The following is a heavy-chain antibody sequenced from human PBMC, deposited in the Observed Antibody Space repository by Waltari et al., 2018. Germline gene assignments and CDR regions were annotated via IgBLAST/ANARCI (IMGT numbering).Heavy chain of an antibody. CDR3: ARGGPLRFVERVHFDY. CDR2: IYTSGST. D-gene: IGHD3-3*01. Sequence: QVQLQESGPGLVKPSETLSLTCTVSGGSISSYYWSWIRQPAGKGLEWIGRIYTSGSTNYNPSLKSRVTMSVDTSKNQFSLKLSSVTAADTAVYYCARGGPLRFVERVHFDYWGQGTLVTVSS. J-gene: IGHJ4*02. V-gene: IGHV4-4*07. CDR1: GGSISSYY.